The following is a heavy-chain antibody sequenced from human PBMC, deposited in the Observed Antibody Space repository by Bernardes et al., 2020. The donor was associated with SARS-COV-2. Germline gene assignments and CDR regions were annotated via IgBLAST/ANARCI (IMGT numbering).Heavy chain of an antibody. CDR2: IYWDDDK. V-gene: IGHV2-5*02. CDR1: GFSLTTSGMG. D-gene: IGHD3-10*01. Sequence: SGPTLVKPTQTLTLTCTFSGFSLTTSGMGVGWIRQPPGKALEWLALIYWDDDKRYNPSLKSRLTITKDTSKNQVVLTMTNMDPVDTATYYCAHRADEKSARGVPNWFDPWGQGTLVTVSS. J-gene: IGHJ5*02. CDR3: AHRADEKSARGVPNWFDP.